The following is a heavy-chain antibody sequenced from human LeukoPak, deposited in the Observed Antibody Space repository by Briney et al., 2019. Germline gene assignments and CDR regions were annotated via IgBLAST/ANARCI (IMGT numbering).Heavy chain of an antibody. D-gene: IGHD6-19*01. Sequence: GGSLRPSCAASGFTFSSYWMSWVRQAPGKGLEWVANIKQDGSEKYYVDSVKGRFTISRDNAKNSLYLQMNSLRAEDTAVYDCARAFGIAVADYWGQGTLVTVSS. J-gene: IGHJ4*02. CDR1: GFTFSSYW. V-gene: IGHV3-7*01. CDR3: ARAFGIAVADY. CDR2: IKQDGSEK.